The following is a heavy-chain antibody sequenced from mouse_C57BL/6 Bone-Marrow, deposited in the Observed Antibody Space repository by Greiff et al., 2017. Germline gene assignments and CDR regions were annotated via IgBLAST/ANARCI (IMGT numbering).Heavy chain of an antibody. J-gene: IGHJ3*01. CDR1: GFTFSSYG. D-gene: IGHD2-2*01. CDR2: ISSGGSYT. V-gene: IGHV5-6*01. Sequence: EVMLVESGGDLVKPGGSLKLSCAASGFTFSSYGMSWVRQTPDKRLEWVATISSGGSYTYYPDSVKGRFTISRDNAKNTLYLQMSSLKSEDTAMYYCARQLVLAYWGQGTLVTVSA. CDR3: ARQLVLAY.